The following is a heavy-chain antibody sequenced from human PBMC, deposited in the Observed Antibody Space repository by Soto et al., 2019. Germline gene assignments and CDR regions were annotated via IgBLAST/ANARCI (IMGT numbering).Heavy chain of an antibody. J-gene: IGHJ4*02. Sequence: EVQLVESGGGLVQPGGSLRLSCAASGFTFSSYSMNWVRQAPGKGLEWLSFITTSSNTIYYADSVKGRFTISRDNAKNSLYLQMNGLRDEDTAVYYCARVRGNYYLDYWGQGTLVTVSS. D-gene: IGHD1-26*01. CDR3: ARVRGNYYLDY. V-gene: IGHV3-48*02. CDR1: GFTFSSYS. CDR2: ITTSSNTI.